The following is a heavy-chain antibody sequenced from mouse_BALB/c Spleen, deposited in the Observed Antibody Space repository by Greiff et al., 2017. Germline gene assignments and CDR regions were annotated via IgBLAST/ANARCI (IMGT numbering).Heavy chain of an antibody. CDR2: ISYSGST. Sequence: DVQLQESGPGLVTPSQSLSLTCTVTGYSITSDYAWNWIRQFPGNKLEWMGYISYSGSTSYNTSLKSRISITRDTSKNQFFLQLNSVTTEDTATYYCANSLLRRQDYFDYWGQGTTLTVSS. CDR3: ANSLLRRQDYFDY. V-gene: IGHV3-2*02. J-gene: IGHJ2*01. CDR1: GYSITSDYA. D-gene: IGHD1-2*01.